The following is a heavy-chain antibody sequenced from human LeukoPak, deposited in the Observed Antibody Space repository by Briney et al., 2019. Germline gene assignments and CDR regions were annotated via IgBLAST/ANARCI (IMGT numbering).Heavy chain of an antibody. J-gene: IGHJ6*02. Sequence: GGSLRLSCAASGFTFSSYWMNWARQAAGKGLEWVASINHNGNVNYYVDSVKGRFTISRDNAENSLYVQMSNLRAEDTAVYFCARGGGLDVWGQGATVTVSS. CDR2: INHNGNVN. D-gene: IGHD3-16*01. CDR1: GFTFSSYW. V-gene: IGHV3-7*03. CDR3: ARGGGLDV.